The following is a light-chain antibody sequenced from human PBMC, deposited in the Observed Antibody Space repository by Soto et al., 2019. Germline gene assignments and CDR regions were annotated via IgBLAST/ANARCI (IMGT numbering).Light chain of an antibody. Sequence: EIVMTHSPATLSVSPWEIATLSCGASQSVDSNLAWYQQKPGQAPRLLIYDASNRATGIPARFSGSGSGTDFTLTISSLEPEDFAVYYCQQRSNWPPITFGHGTRLEIK. V-gene: IGKV3-11*01. CDR3: QQRSNWPPIT. J-gene: IGKJ5*01. CDR2: DAS. CDR1: QSVDSN.